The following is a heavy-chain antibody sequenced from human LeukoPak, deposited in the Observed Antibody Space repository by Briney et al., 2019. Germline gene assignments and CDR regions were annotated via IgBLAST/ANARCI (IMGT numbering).Heavy chain of an antibody. J-gene: IGHJ4*02. Sequence: SQTLSLTCTVSGGSISSGDYYWSWIRQPPGKGLEWIGYIYYSGSTYYNPPLKSRVTISVDTSKNQFSLKLSSVTAAGTAVYYWANNPFYSSGWQIDYWGQGTLVTVSS. V-gene: IGHV4-30-4*01. CDR1: GGSISSGDYY. CDR2: IYYSGST. CDR3: ANNPFYSSGWQIDY. D-gene: IGHD6-19*01.